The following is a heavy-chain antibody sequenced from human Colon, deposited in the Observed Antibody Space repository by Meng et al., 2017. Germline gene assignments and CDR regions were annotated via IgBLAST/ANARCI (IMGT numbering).Heavy chain of an antibody. Sequence: QVPVVQSGAEVKKPGASVKVSCKASGYNFTSYGISWVRQAPGQGLEWMGWISAYNGNTNYAQKLQGKVTMTTDTSTSTAYMELRSLRSDDTAVYYCARENSPRFGELLEYGLGNDYWGQGTLVTVSS. J-gene: IGHJ4*02. D-gene: IGHD3-10*01. CDR1: GYNFTSYG. V-gene: IGHV1-18*01. CDR3: ARENSPRFGELLEYGLGNDY. CDR2: ISAYNGNT.